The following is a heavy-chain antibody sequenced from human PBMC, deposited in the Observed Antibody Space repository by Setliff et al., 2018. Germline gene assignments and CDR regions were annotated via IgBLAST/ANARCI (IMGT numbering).Heavy chain of an antibody. J-gene: IGHJ4*02. V-gene: IGHV4-34*01. Sequence: LSLTCAVYGGSFSTYYWIWIRQPPGKGLEWIGEINHSGSTNYNPSLKSRVTISVDTSKNQFSLKLSSVTAADTAVYYCARDGPGRGVDYWGQGTLVTVSS. CDR2: INHSGST. CDR3: ARDGPGRGVDY. CDR1: GGSFSTYY. D-gene: IGHD1-26*01.